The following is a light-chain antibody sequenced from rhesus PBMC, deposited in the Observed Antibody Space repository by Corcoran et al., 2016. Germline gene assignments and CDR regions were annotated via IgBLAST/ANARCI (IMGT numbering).Light chain of an antibody. CDR2: AAS. CDR3: QNHNSQPRT. J-gene: IGKJ1*01. Sequence: DIQMTQSPSSLSASVGDRVTITCRASQTISSYLAWYQQKPGKVPKLLIYAASTLQSGVPSRFSGTGFGTDFTLTIRSLQPEDLATYCCQNHNSQPRTFGQGTKVEVK. V-gene: IGKV1-44*03. CDR1: QTISSY.